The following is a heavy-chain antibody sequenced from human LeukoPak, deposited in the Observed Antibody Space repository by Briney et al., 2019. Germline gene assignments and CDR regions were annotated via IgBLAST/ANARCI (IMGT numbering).Heavy chain of an antibody. V-gene: IGHV3-23*01. CDR1: GFTFSTFA. CDR2: ISGSGGST. J-gene: IGHJ4*02. Sequence: GGSLRLSCAASGFTFSTFAMNWVRQVPGKGLEWLSAISGSGGSTYYAGSVRGRFTVSRDNSQNTLYLQINSLGAGDTAVYYCAKDRSGGSGTLFPIFDFWGQRTQVTVSS. CDR3: AKDRSGGSGTLFPIFDF. D-gene: IGHD3-10*01.